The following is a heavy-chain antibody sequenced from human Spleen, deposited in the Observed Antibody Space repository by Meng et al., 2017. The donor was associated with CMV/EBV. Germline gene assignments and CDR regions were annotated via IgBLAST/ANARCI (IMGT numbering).Heavy chain of an antibody. CDR3: ARVKRYCTGGSCSSTGYYGMDV. V-gene: IGHV1-2*02. Sequence: DSVKVSCKTSGYNFTDYYMHWVRQAPGQGLEWMGWINPNSGGTNYAQKFQGRVTMTGDTSITTAYLEVSRLRPDDMATYYCARVKRYCTGGSCSSTGYYGMDVWGQGTTVTVSS. CDR1: GYNFTDYY. D-gene: IGHD2-15*01. CDR2: INPNSGGT. J-gene: IGHJ6*02.